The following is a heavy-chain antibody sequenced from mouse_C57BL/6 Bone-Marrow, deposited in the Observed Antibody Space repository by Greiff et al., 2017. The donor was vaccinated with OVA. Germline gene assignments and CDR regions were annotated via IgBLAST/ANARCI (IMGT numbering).Heavy chain of an antibody. CDR1: GFTFSDYG. D-gene: IGHD2-1*01. CDR3: ARGLYGTPFAY. J-gene: IGHJ3*01. V-gene: IGHV5-17*01. Sequence: EVKLMESGGGLVKPGGSLKLSCAASGFTFSDYGMHWVRQAPEKGLEWVAYISSGSSTIYYADTVKGRFPISRDNAKNTLFLQMTSLRSEDTAMYYCARGLYGTPFAYWGQGTLVTVSA. CDR2: ISSGSSTI.